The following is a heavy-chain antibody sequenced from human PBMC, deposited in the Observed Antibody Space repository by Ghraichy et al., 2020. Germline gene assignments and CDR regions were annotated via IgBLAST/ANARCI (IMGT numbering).Heavy chain of an antibody. CDR2: INPSGGTT. D-gene: IGHD2-8*01. V-gene: IGHV1-46*01. J-gene: IGHJ4*02. CDR1: GYTLINY. CDR3: ARVGLGLYGFEN. Sequence: ASVKVSCKASGYTLINYVHWVRQAPGQGLEWMGIINPSGGTTDHAQKFQGRVTLTCDTSTSTVHMELSSLRSEDTAMYYCARVGLGLYGFENWGQGTLVTVSS.